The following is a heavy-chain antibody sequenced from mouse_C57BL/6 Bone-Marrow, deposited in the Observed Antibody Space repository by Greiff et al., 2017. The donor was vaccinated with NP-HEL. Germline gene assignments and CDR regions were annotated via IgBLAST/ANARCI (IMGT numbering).Heavy chain of an antibody. D-gene: IGHD1-1*01. CDR2: IDPGDGDT. V-gene: IGHV1-82*01. J-gene: IGHJ1*03. Sequence: QVQLQQSGPELVKPGASVKISCKASGYAFSSSWMNWVKQRPGKGLEWIGRIDPGDGDTNYNGKFKGKATLTADKSSSTAYMQLSSLTSEDSAVYFCARYPKSYYGSRGRYFDVWGTGTTVTVSS. CDR3: ARYPKSYYGSRGRYFDV. CDR1: GYAFSSSW.